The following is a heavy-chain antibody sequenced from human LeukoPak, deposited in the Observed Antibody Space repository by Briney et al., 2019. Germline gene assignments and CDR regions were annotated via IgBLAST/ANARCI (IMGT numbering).Heavy chain of an antibody. Sequence: GSLRLSCAASGFTFSSYGMHRVRQAPGKGLEWVALIWYDGSSKHYADSVRGRFTISRDNSKNTLYLQMNSLRAEDTAVYYCARDFELSHWGQGTLVTVSS. CDR1: GFTFSSYG. CDR2: IWYDGSSK. J-gene: IGHJ4*02. D-gene: IGHD3-16*02. CDR3: ARDFELSH. V-gene: IGHV3-33*01.